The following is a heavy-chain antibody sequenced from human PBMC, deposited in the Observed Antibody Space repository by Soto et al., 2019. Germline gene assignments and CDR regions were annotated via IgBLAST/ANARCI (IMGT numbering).Heavy chain of an antibody. V-gene: IGHV3-23*01. J-gene: IGHJ5*02. Sequence: EVQLLESGGGLVQPGGSLRLTCAASGFTFRSYAMSWVRQAPGKGLEWVSAVSGSGDTTYYADSAKGRITISRDNSKNTVYLQMNSVRAEDTAVYYCVTRYDYGYLPNWFDPWGQGTLVTVSS. D-gene: IGHD4-17*01. CDR1: GFTFRSYA. CDR2: VSGSGDTT. CDR3: VTRYDYGYLPNWFDP.